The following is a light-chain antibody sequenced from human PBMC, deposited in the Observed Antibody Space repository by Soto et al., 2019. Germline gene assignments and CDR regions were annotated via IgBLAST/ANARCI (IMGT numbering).Light chain of an antibody. CDR3: QQYNSYSGLT. J-gene: IGKJ4*02. CDR1: QSVSSI. Sequence: DIQLTQSPSSLSASVGDRVTIVCRASQSVSSILNWYRHKPGKAPELLIYAASSLHSGVPSRFSGSGSGSDFTLTISSLQPEDFATYYCQQYNSYSGLTFGGGTKVEIK. CDR2: AAS. V-gene: IGKV1-39*01.